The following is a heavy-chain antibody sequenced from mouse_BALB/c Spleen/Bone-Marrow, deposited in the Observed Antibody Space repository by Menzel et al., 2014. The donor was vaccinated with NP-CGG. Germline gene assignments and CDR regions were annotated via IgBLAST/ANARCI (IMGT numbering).Heavy chain of an antibody. CDR1: GFNIKDTY. J-gene: IGHJ4*01. D-gene: IGHD1-1*01. Sequence: VQLKQSGAELVKPGASVKLSCTASGFNIKDTYMHWVKQRPEQGLEWIGRIDPANGNTKYGPKFQGKATITADTSSNTAYLQLSSLTSEDTAVYYCARYYYGSSYAMDYWGQGTSVTVSS. CDR2: IDPANGNT. CDR3: ARYYYGSSYAMDY. V-gene: IGHV14-3*02.